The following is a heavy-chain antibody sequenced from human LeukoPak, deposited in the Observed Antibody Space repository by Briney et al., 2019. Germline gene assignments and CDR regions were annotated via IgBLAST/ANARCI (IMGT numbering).Heavy chain of an antibody. Sequence: GGSLRLSCAASGFTFTTYAMRWVRQAPGKGLEWVSSISGSDGNIYYADSVKGRFTISRDNNRNTVDLQMNSLRAEDAAVYYCAKSLAFAATGGGMDVWRQGTTVTVSS. V-gene: IGHV3-23*01. D-gene: IGHD2-15*01. CDR3: AKSLAFAATGGGMDV. CDR2: ISGSDGNI. J-gene: IGHJ6*02. CDR1: GFTFTTYA.